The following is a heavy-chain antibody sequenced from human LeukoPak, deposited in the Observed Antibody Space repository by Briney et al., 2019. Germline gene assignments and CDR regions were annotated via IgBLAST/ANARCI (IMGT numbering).Heavy chain of an antibody. J-gene: IGHJ6*03. V-gene: IGHV4-39*01. Sequence: SETLSLTCTVSGGSINSRSYYWGWIRQPPGKGLEWIGSVYYGGTTYYNPSLKSRVTISEDPSKNQFSLKLSSVTAADTAVYYCARRATTVTTGYSSSYMDVWGKGTTVTVSS. D-gene: IGHD4-17*01. CDR2: VYYGGTT. CDR3: ARRATTVTTGYSSSYMDV. CDR1: GGSINSRSYY.